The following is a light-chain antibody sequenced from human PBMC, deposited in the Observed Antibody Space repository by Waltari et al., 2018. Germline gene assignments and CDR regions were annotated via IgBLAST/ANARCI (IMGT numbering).Light chain of an antibody. CDR1: SSNIGRNS. CDR2: DSS. CDR3: GAWDSSLSAYI. J-gene: IGLJ1*01. V-gene: IGLV1-51*01. Sequence: QSVLTQPPSVSAAPGQKVIISCSGSSSNIGRNSVSWYPQVPGTAPKLLIHDSSQRPSGVSDRFSGSKSGTSASLAITGLQTGDEADYYCGAWDSSLSAYIFGVGTRLTVL.